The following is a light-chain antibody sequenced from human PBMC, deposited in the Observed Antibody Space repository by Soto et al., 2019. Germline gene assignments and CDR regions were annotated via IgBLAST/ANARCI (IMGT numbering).Light chain of an antibody. CDR1: QSVSSSY. J-gene: IGKJ4*01. V-gene: IGKV3-20*01. CDR3: QQYDTSPPLT. CDR2: GAY. Sequence: ELVLTQSPATLSVSPGDRATLSCRASQSVSSSYLAWYQQKPGQAPRLIIYGAYSRATGTPDRFSGSGSGTDFTLTISRLEPEDFAVYYCQQYDTSPPLTFGGGTKVDIK.